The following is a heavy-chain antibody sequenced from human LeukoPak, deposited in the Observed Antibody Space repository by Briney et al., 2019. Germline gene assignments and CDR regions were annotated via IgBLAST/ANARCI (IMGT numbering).Heavy chain of an antibody. Sequence: GGSLRLSCAASGFTFTKYWMTWVRQAPGKGLEWVGNIKQDGSDKNYMDSVKGRFTISRDNTKNSVYLQMSSLRAEDTAVYYCARQKPSHVVVVPAALDYWGQGTLVTVSS. D-gene: IGHD2-2*01. J-gene: IGHJ4*02. CDR3: ARQKPSHVVVVPAALDY. CDR2: IKQDGSDK. V-gene: IGHV3-7*01. CDR1: GFTFTKYW.